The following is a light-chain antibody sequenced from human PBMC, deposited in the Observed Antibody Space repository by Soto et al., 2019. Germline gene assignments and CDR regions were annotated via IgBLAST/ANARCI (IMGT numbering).Light chain of an antibody. J-gene: IGKJ2*02. CDR3: QQADTFPRT. CDR2: AAS. Sequence: DIQMTQSPSAVSASVGDSVTITCRASQGVSTYLAWYQQKPGKAPNLLIFAASTLQRGVPSRFSGSVSGTDFSLTITSVQPEDLATYYCQQADTFPRTFGQGTKLEIK. V-gene: IGKV1-12*01. CDR1: QGVSTY.